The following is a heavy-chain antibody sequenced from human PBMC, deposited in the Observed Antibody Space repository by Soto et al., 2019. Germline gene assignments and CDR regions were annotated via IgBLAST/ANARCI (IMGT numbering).Heavy chain of an antibody. J-gene: IGHJ6*02. Sequence: SETLSLTCAVSGYSISSGYYWGWIRQPPGKGLEWIGSIYHSGSTYYNPSLKSRVTISVDTSKNQFSLKLSSVTAADTAVYYCARDGKTVVAATGEKYYYYYYGMDVWGQGTMVTVSS. CDR3: ARDGKTVVAATGEKYYYYYYGMDV. CDR2: IYHSGST. V-gene: IGHV4-38-2*02. CDR1: GYSISSGYY. D-gene: IGHD2-15*01.